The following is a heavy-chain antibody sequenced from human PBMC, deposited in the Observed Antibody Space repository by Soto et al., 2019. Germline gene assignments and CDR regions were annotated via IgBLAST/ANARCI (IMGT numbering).Heavy chain of an antibody. CDR1: GASFDDYT. V-gene: IGHV3-43*01. CDR2: ISWDGGST. D-gene: IGHD6-13*01. CDR3: AKDISAAGFNYFDN. Sequence: CGCLRICCAASGASFDDYTMHWVRQAPGKGLEWVSLISWDGGSTYYADSVKGRFTISRDNSKNSLYLQMNSLRTEDTALYYCAKDISAAGFNYFDNWGQGTLLTVSS. J-gene: IGHJ4*02.